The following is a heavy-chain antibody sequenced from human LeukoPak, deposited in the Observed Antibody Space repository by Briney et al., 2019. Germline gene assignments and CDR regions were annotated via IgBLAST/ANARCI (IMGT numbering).Heavy chain of an antibody. Sequence: PSETLSLTCAVYGGSFSGYYWSWIRQPPGKGLEWIGYIHYSGSTNYNPSLRSRVTISVDTSKNQFSLKLSSATAADTAVYFCARRAINSVMFDYWGQGTLVTVSS. V-gene: IGHV4-59*08. D-gene: IGHD3-16*01. CDR3: ARRAINSVMFDY. CDR1: GGSFSGYY. CDR2: IHYSGST. J-gene: IGHJ4*02.